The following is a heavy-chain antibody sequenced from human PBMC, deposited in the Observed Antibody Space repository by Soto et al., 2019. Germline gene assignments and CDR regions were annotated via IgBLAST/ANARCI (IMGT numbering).Heavy chain of an antibody. CDR3: ARDFGYYYGSGSYQGLAY. Sequence: PSETLSLTCAVSSGSISSSNWWSWVRQPPGKGLEWIGEIYHSGSTNYNPSLKSRVTISVDKSKNQFSLKLSSVTAADTAVYYCARDFGYYYGSGSYQGLAYWGQGTLVTVSS. CDR1: SGSISSSNW. D-gene: IGHD3-10*01. CDR2: IYHSGST. J-gene: IGHJ4*02. V-gene: IGHV4-4*02.